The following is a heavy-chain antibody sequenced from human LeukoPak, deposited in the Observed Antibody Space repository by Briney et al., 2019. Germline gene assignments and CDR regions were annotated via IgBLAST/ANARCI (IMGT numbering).Heavy chain of an antibody. CDR2: INHSGST. D-gene: IGHD4-17*01. Sequence: SETLSLTCAAYGWSFSGYYWSWIRQPPGKGLEWIGEINHSGSTNYNPSLKSRVTISVDTSKNQFSLKLSSVTAADTAVYYCARVKVRTVTTYLYYFDYWGQGTLVTVSS. CDR1: GWSFSGYY. CDR3: ARVKVRTVTTYLYYFDY. J-gene: IGHJ4*02. V-gene: IGHV4-34*01.